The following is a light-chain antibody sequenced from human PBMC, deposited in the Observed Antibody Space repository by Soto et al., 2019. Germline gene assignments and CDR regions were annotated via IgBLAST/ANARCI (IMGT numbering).Light chain of an antibody. J-gene: IGKJ2*01. CDR2: GAS. CDR3: QQYGSSPFT. CDR1: QTVTSFY. V-gene: IGKV3-20*01. Sequence: DIVLTQSPGTLSLSPGERATLSCRASQTVTSFYLAWYQQKPGQAPRLLLYGASSRATGIPDRFSGSGSGTDFTLTISRLEPEDFAVYYCQQYGSSPFTFGQGTKLEIK.